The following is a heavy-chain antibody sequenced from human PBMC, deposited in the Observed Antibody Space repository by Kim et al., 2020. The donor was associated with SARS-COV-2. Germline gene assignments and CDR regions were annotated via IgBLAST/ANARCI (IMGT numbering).Heavy chain of an antibody. D-gene: IGHD6-6*01. CDR2: IYSGGST. Sequence: GGSLRLSCAASGFTVSSNYMSWVRQAPGKGLEWVSVIYSGGSTYYADPVKGRFTISRDNSKNTLYLQMNSLRAEDTAVYYCARHTAARFATNGYHGMDVWRQGTMLTVSS. J-gene: IGHJ6*02. V-gene: IGHV3-66*04. CDR3: ARHTAARFATNGYHGMDV. CDR1: GFTVSSNY.